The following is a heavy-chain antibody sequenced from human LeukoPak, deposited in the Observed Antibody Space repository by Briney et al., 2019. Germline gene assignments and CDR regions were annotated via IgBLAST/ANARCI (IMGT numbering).Heavy chain of an antibody. CDR1: GFTFSSYS. D-gene: IGHD4-17*01. CDR2: IFSGSGTFK. V-gene: IGHV3-21*01. CDR3: ARDFGTNGDFHAFDI. Sequence: GGSLRLSCAASGFTFSSYSMNWVRQAPGKGLEWVSSIFSGSGTFKYYADSVKGRFTISRDSAKNSLYPQMNSLRVEDTALYSCARDFGTNGDFHAFDIWGQGTMVTVSS. J-gene: IGHJ3*02.